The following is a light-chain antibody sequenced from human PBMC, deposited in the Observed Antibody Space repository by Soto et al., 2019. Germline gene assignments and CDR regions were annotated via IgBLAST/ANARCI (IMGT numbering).Light chain of an antibody. V-gene: IGLV1-40*01. CDR3: QSYDSSLSGSHVV. CDR2: GNS. J-gene: IGLJ2*01. Sequence: QAVVTQPPSVSGAPGQRVTISCTGSSSNIGAGYDVHWYQQLPGTAPKLLIYGNSNRPSGVPDRFSGSKSGTSASLAITGLQAEDEADYSCQSYDSSLSGSHVVFGGGTKLTVL. CDR1: SSNIGAGYD.